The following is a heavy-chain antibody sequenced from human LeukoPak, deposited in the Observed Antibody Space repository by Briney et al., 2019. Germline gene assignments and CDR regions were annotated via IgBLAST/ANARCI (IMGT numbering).Heavy chain of an antibody. CDR3: AKGGYFDRMHAFDI. CDR1: GFTFSSYG. CDR2: ISYDGSNK. J-gene: IGHJ3*02. Sequence: PGRSLRLSCAASGFTFSSYGMHWVRQAPGKGLEWVAVISYDGSNKYYADSVKGRFTISRDNSKNTLCLQMNSPRAEDTAVYYCAKGGYFDRMHAFDIWGQGTMVTVSS. V-gene: IGHV3-30*18. D-gene: IGHD3-9*01.